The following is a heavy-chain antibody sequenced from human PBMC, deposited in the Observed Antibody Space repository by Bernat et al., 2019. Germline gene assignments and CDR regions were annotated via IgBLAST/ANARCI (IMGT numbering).Heavy chain of an antibody. CDR1: GGSISSSSYY. Sequence: QLQLQESGPGLVKPSETLSLTCTVSGGSISSSSYYWGWIRQPPGKGLECIGSIHYSGSTYYNPSLKIRVTISVETSKNRFALKLSAVTAADTAVYYCATATGGSIAARRSNNWFDPRGRGTLVTVSS. CDR3: ATATGGSIAARRSNNWFDP. J-gene: IGHJ5*02. D-gene: IGHD6-6*01. V-gene: IGHV4-39*01. CDR2: IHYSGST.